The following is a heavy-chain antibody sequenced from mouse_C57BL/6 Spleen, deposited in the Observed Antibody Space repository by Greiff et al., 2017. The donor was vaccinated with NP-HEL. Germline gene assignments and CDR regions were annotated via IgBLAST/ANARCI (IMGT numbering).Heavy chain of an antibody. Sequence: QVQLQQSGPELVKPGASVKISCKASGYEFSSSWMNWVKQRPGKGLEWIGRIYPGDGDTNYNGKFKGKATLTADKSSSTAYMQLSSLTSEDSAVYFCARGITGDYWGQGTTLTVSS. CDR1: GYEFSSSW. D-gene: IGHD4-1*01. CDR3: ARGITGDY. J-gene: IGHJ2*01. CDR2: IYPGDGDT. V-gene: IGHV1-82*01.